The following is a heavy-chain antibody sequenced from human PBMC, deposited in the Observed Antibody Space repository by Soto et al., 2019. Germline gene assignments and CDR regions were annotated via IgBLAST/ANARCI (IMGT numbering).Heavy chain of an antibody. J-gene: IGHJ4*02. CDR2: VYYSGTT. CDR1: GGSVSNKTYY. CDR3: ARTTAVPNTLRSRYFFDY. Sequence: SETLSLTCSVSGGSVSNKTYYWSWIRQPPGKRLEWIGYVYYSGTTNYNPSLKSRVTISVDLSKNQFSLRLSSVTTAVTALYYCARTTAVPNTLRSRYFFDYWGQGTLVTVSS. D-gene: IGHD4-17*01. V-gene: IGHV4-61*01.